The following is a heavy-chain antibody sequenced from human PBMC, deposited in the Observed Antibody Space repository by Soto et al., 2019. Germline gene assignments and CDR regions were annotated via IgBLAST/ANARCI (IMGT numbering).Heavy chain of an antibody. Sequence: QVQLQESGPGLVQPSQTLSLTCTVSGGSISSGGYYWSWIRQHPGTCLEWIGHISYSGSTYYTASLKSRVTISVDTSRNQFSLIVNSVTAADTAVYYCARGVLHWGQGTLVTVSS. CDR3: ARGVLH. V-gene: IGHV4-31*03. J-gene: IGHJ4*01. CDR1: GGSISSGGYY. CDR2: ISYSGST.